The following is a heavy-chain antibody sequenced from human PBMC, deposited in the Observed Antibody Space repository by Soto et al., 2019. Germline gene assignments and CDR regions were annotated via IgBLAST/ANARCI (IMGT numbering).Heavy chain of an antibody. CDR3: ARGEGGPRWGSIDY. D-gene: IGHD2-21*01. V-gene: IGHV1-2*04. J-gene: IGHJ4*02. CDR1: GYTFTGYY. Sequence: ASVKVSCKASGYTFTGYYMHWVRQAPGQGLEWMGWVNPNSGGTNYAQKFQGWVTMTRDTSISTAYMELSRLRSDDTAVYYCARGEGGPRWGSIDYWGQGTLVTVSS. CDR2: VNPNSGGT.